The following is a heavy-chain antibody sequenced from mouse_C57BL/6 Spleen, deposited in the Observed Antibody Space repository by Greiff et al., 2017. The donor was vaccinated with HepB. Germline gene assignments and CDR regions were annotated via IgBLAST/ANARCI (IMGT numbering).Heavy chain of an antibody. CDR1: GYTFTDYY. CDR2: IYPGSGNT. J-gene: IGHJ2*01. Sequence: QVQLQQSGAELVRPGASVKLSCKASGYTFTDYYINWVKQRPGQGLEWIARIYPGSGNTYYNEKFKGKATLTAEKSSSTAYMQLSSLTSEDSAVYFCARAGDYFYYLDYWGQGTTLTVSS. CDR3: ARAGDYFYYLDY. V-gene: IGHV1-76*01. D-gene: IGHD2-4*01.